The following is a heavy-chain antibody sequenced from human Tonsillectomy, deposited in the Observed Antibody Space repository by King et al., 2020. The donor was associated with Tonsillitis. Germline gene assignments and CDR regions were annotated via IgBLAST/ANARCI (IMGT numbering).Heavy chain of an antibody. CDR1: GFTFSRSA. D-gene: IGHD3-10*01. V-gene: IGHV3-30-3*01. CDR3: ATSPSVLWFGPHTGYFDH. Sequence: VQLVESGGGVVQPGRSLRLSCLASGFTFSRSAIYWVRQAPGKGLEWVAVISNDGSNKYYADSVKGRFTISRDNSKKTRFLQMDSLRAEDTAVYYCATSPSVLWFGPHTGYFDHWGQGTLVSVSS. J-gene: IGHJ4*02. CDR2: ISNDGSNK.